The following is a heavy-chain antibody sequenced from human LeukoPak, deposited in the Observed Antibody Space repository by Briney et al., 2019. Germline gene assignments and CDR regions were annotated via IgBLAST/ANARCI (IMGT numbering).Heavy chain of an antibody. J-gene: IGHJ3*01. V-gene: IGHV4-39*01. Sequence: PSETLSPTCAVSGGSISSTSYYWAWIRQPPGKGLEWIGTIYHSGSTYHNPSLKSRVTLSVDTSRNQFSLRLSSVDAADTAVYYCAKAGVRYFDSSGLYAFDFWGQGTTVTVSS. D-gene: IGHD3-22*01. CDR2: IYHSGST. CDR3: AKAGVRYFDSSGLYAFDF. CDR1: GGSISSTSYY.